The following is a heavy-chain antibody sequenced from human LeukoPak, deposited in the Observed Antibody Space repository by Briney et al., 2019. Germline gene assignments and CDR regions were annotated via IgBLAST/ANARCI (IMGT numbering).Heavy chain of an antibody. D-gene: IGHD4/OR15-4a*01. CDR3: AKVNWCSATCADA. CDR1: GFTFSNDD. J-gene: IGHJ4*02. CDR2: MSGDGRRT. Sequence: GGSLRLSCAASGFTFSNDDLNWVRQAPGKGLEWVSSMSGDGRRTYYAGSVKGRFTISRDYSKNTLSLQMNSLRAEDTAVYYCAKVNWCSATCADAWGQGTLVTVSS. V-gene: IGHV3-23*01.